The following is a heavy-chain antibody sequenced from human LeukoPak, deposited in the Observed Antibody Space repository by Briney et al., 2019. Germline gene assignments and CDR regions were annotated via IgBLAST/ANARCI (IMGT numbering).Heavy chain of an antibody. D-gene: IGHD3-16*01. CDR3: ARNVRGGSTYLDY. Sequence: SETLSLTCTVSGGSISNYYWSWIRQSAGKGLEWIGRIYSSGTTNYNPSLKSRGTMSVDTSKNQFSLRLSSVTAADTAGYYCARNVRGGSTYLDYWGQGTLVTVSS. J-gene: IGHJ4*02. V-gene: IGHV4-4*07. CDR2: IYSSGTT. CDR1: GGSISNYY.